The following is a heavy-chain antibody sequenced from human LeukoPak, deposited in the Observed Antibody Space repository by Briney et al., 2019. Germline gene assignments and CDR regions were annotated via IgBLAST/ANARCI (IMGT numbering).Heavy chain of an antibody. CDR1: GFTFSSYA. CDR3: ARAGVAGINFDY. D-gene: IGHD6-19*01. J-gene: IGHJ4*02. V-gene: IGHV3-30-3*01. CDR2: ISYDGSNK. Sequence: PGRSLRLSCAASGFTFSSYAMHWVRQAPGKGLEWVAVISYDGSNKYYADSVKGRFTISRDNAKNSLYLQMNSLRAEDTAVYYCARAGVAGINFDYWGQGTLVTVSS.